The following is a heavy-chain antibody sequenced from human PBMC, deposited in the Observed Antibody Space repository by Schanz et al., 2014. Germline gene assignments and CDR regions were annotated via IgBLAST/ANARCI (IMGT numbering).Heavy chain of an antibody. CDR3: ARDGEAAADCDY. V-gene: IGHV1-46*03. Sequence: QVQLVQSGAEAKKPGASVKVSCKASGYTFTSYYMHWVRQAPGQGLEWMGIINPSGGSTSYAQKFQGRVAMTRDTSASTVYMELSSLRSEDTAVYYCARDGEAAADCDYWGQGTLXTVSS. J-gene: IGHJ4*02. CDR1: GYTFTSYY. D-gene: IGHD6-13*01. CDR2: INPSGGST.